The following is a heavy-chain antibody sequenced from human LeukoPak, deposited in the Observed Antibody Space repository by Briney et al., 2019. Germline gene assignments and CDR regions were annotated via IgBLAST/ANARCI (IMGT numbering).Heavy chain of an antibody. Sequence: GGSLRLSCAASGFTYSSYEMNWVRQAPGKGLEWVSYISSSGSTIYYADSVKGRFTIPRDNAKNSLYLQMNSLRAEDTAVYYCAREPHSSVAFDYWGQGTLVTVSS. CDR1: GFTYSSYE. CDR3: AREPHSSVAFDY. V-gene: IGHV3-48*03. J-gene: IGHJ4*02. D-gene: IGHD6-6*01. CDR2: ISSSGSTI.